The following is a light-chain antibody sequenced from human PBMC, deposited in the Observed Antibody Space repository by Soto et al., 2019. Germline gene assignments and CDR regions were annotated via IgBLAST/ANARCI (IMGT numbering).Light chain of an antibody. Sequence: QFVLSQPASVSGSPGQSITISCTATSSDVGGFNYVSWVQQHPGKAPKLMIYEVSNRPSGVSNRFSGSKSGNTASLTISGLQAEDEADYYCSSYTSISTYVFGTGTKVTVL. CDR1: SSDVGGFNY. J-gene: IGLJ1*01. V-gene: IGLV2-14*01. CDR3: SSYTSISTYV. CDR2: EVS.